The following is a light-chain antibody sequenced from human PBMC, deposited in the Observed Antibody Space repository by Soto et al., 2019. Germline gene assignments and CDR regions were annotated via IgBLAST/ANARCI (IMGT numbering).Light chain of an antibody. J-gene: IGKJ1*01. Sequence: DIQMTQSSSSLSASVGDRVTITCRASQGIIDYLAWYQHKPGKAPNLLIYAASTLHSGVPSRFSGSGSGTDFTLTISNLQPEDVGTYYCQKYNTAPQTFGPGTKVEIK. V-gene: IGKV1-27*01. CDR2: AAS. CDR3: QKYNTAPQT. CDR1: QGIIDY.